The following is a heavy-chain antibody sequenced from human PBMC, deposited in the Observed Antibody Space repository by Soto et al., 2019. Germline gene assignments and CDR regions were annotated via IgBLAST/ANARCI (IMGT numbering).Heavy chain of an antibody. CDR1: GGSFSGYY. CDR2: INHSGST. Sequence: SETLSLTCAVYGGSFSGYYWSWIRQPPGKGLEWIGEINHSGSTNYNPSLKSRVTISVDTSKNQFSLKLSSVTAADTAVYYCARGLEQWLVLGWFDPWGQGTLVTVSS. CDR3: ARGLEQWLVLGWFDP. V-gene: IGHV4-34*01. J-gene: IGHJ5*02. D-gene: IGHD6-19*01.